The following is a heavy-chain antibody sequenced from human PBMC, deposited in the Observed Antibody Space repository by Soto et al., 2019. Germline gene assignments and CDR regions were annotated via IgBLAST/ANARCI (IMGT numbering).Heavy chain of an antibody. CDR2: IYSGGST. D-gene: IGHD3-10*01. CDR1: GLTVSSNY. J-gene: IGHJ4*02. CDR3: ARDFYYYGSGTMGGYFDY. Sequence: WLSLRLSCAASGLTVSSNYMSCVRQAPGKGLEWVSLIYSGGSTYYADSVRGRFTISRDNSKNALYLQMNSLRAEDTAVYYCARDFYYYGSGTMGGYFDYWGQGTLVTVSS. V-gene: IGHV3-66*01.